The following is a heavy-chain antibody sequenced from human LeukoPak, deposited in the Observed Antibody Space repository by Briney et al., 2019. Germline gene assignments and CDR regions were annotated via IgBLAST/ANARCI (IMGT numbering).Heavy chain of an antibody. Sequence: HGASLQISCKGSGYSFTSYWIGWVRQLPGKGLEWMGIIYPGDSDTRYSPSFQGQVTISADKSISTAYLQWSSLKASDTAMYYCASRKYCSGGSCYSPDAFDIWGQGTMVTVSS. CDR3: ASRKYCSGGSCYSPDAFDI. CDR2: IYPGDSDT. CDR1: GYSFTSYW. J-gene: IGHJ3*02. D-gene: IGHD2-15*01. V-gene: IGHV5-51*01.